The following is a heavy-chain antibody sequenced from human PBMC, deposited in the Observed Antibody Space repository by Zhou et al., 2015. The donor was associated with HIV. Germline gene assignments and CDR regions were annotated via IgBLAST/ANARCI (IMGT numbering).Heavy chain of an antibody. Sequence: QLQLVQSGAEVKKPGSSVRVSCKTSGGTFSSYTINWVRQAPGQGLEWMGGIIPMFGTPNYAQNFQGRLTLSADESTNTAYMDLTNLRSEDTAVYYCAREPTVVKAFDIWGQGTMVTVSS. V-gene: IGHV1-69*01. J-gene: IGHJ3*02. CDR3: AREPTVVKAFDI. CDR1: GGTFSSYT. D-gene: IGHD4-23*01. CDR2: IIPMFGTP.